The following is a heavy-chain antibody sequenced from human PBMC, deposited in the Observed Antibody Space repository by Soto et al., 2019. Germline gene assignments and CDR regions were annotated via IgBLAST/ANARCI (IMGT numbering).Heavy chain of an antibody. CDR1: GGSISSYY. Sequence: QVQLQESGPGLVKPSETLSLTCTVSGGSISSYYWSWIRQPPGKGLEWIGYIYYSGSTNYNPSLKGRVTISVDTSKSQFSLKLSSVTAADTAVYYCARVGYGGDAYWYFDLWGRGTLVTVSS. J-gene: IGHJ2*01. V-gene: IGHV4-59*01. CDR3: ARVGYGGDAYWYFDL. D-gene: IGHD4-17*01. CDR2: IYYSGST.